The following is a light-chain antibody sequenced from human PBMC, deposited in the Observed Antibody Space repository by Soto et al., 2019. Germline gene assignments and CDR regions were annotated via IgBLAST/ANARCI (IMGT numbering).Light chain of an antibody. J-gene: IGKJ1*01. CDR2: AAS. CDR1: QGVSSR. V-gene: IGKV1-12*01. CDR3: QQTNSFPRT. Sequence: DIQMTQSPSSVSASVGDRVTITCRASQGVSSRLAWYQQKPGKAPDLLIYAASSLQSGVPSRCSGSGSGTDFTLTISSLQPEDFATYFCQQTNSFPRTFGQGTKVEIK.